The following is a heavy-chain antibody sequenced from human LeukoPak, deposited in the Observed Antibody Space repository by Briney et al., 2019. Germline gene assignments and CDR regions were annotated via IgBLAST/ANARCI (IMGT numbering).Heavy chain of an antibody. CDR2: INHSGST. V-gene: IGHV4-34*01. J-gene: IGHJ6*02. CDR1: GGSFSGYY. CDR3: ARDPDSSSSGYGMDV. Sequence: SETLSLTCAVYGGSFSGYYWSWIRQPPGKGVEWIGEINHSGSTNYNPSLKSRVTISVDTSKNQFSLKLSSVTAADTAVYYCARDPDSSSSGYGMDVWGQGTTVTVSS. D-gene: IGHD6-6*01.